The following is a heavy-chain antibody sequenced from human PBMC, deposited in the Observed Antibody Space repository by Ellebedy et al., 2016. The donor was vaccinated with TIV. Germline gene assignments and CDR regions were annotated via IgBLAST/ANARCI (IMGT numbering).Heavy chain of an antibody. J-gene: IGHJ6*02. Sequence: MPSETLSLTCAVYGGSFSGYYWSRIRQPPGKGLEWIGEINHSGSTNYNPSLKSRVTISVDTSKNQFSLKLSSVTAADTAVYYCARTVTDFWSGFYGMDVWGQGTTVTVSS. V-gene: IGHV4-34*01. CDR1: GGSFSGYY. D-gene: IGHD3-3*01. CDR2: INHSGST. CDR3: ARTVTDFWSGFYGMDV.